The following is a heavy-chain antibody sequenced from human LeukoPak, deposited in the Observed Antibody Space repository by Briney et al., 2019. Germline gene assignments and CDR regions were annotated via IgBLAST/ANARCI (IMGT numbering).Heavy chain of an antibody. V-gene: IGHV4-39*01. CDR1: GGSISSSSYY. D-gene: IGHD6-19*01. Sequence: SETLSLTCTVSGGSISSSSYYWGWIRQPPGKGLEWIGSIYYSGSTYYNPSLKSRVTISVDTSKNQFSLKLSSVTAADTAVYYRARRLAIAVAAPWYWGQGTLVTVSS. CDR2: IYYSGST. J-gene: IGHJ4*02. CDR3: ARRLAIAVAAPWY.